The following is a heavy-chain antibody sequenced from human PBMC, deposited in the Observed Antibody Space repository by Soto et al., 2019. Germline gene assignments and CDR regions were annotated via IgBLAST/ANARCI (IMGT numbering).Heavy chain of an antibody. CDR2: IYYSGST. J-gene: IGHJ4*02. CDR3: ARASRRRVNYYDSSGYPDY. Sequence: SETLSLTCTVSGGSISSGDYYWSCIRQPPGKGREWIGYIYYSGSTYYNPSLKSRVTISVDTSKNQFSLKLSSVTAADTAVYYCARASRRRVNYYDSSGYPDYWGQGTLVTVSS. V-gene: IGHV4-30-4*01. CDR1: GGSISSGDYY. D-gene: IGHD3-22*01.